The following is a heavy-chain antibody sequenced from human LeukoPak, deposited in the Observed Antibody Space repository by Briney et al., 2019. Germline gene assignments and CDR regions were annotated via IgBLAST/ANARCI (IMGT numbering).Heavy chain of an antibody. CDR1: GGSISSSSYY. J-gene: IGHJ4*02. CDR2: IYYSGST. V-gene: IGHV4-39*01. CDR3: ASPYSSSSQTFDY. Sequence: PSETLSLTCTVSGGSISSSSYYWGWIRQPPGKGLEWIGSIYYSGSTYCNPSLKSRVTISVDTSKNQFSLKLSSVTAADTAVYYCASPYSSSSQTFDYWGQGTLVTVSS. D-gene: IGHD6-6*01.